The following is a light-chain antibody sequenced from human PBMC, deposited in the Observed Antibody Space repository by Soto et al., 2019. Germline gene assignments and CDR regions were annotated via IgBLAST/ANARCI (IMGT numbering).Light chain of an antibody. CDR2: KAS. CDR1: QSISSW. Sequence: DIQMTQSPSTLSASVGDRVTITCRASQSISSWLAWYQQKPGKAPKLLIYKASSLESGVPSRFSGSGSGTEFTLTISSLQPDDFATYYCKQDQNYAWMFGQGTKVEIK. J-gene: IGKJ1*01. V-gene: IGKV1-5*03. CDR3: KQDQNYAWM.